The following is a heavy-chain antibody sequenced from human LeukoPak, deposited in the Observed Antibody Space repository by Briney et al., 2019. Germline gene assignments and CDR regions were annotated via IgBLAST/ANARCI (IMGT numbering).Heavy chain of an antibody. D-gene: IGHD3/OR15-3a*01. Sequence: GGSLRLSCVASLFTFSSYSMNWVRQAPGKGLEWVSSISSSSSYIYYADSVKGRFTISRDNAKNSLYLQTNSLRAEDTAVYYCARDWTLDWFDPWGQGTLVTV. J-gene: IGHJ5*02. CDR2: ISSSSSYI. CDR3: ARDWTLDWFDP. CDR1: LFTFSSYS. V-gene: IGHV3-21*01.